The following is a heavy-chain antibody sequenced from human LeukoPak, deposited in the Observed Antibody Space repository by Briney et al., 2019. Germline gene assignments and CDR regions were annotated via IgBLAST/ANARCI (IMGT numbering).Heavy chain of an antibody. V-gene: IGHV4-30-2*01. CDR3: ARPPYGSETPGDY. D-gene: IGHD3-10*01. CDR2: IYHSGST. Sequence: SETLSLTCAVSGGSISSGGYSWSWIRQPPGKGLEWIGYIYHSGSTYYNPSLKSRVTISVDRSKNQFSLKVRSVTAADTAVYYCARPPYGSETPGDYWGQGTLVTVSS. J-gene: IGHJ4*02. CDR1: GGSISSGGYS.